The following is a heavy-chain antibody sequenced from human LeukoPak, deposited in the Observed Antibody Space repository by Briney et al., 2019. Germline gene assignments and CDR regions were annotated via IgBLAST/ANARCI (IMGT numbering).Heavy chain of an antibody. V-gene: IGHV4-4*08. Sequence: SETLSLTCTVSGGSISSYYWSWIRQPPGKGLEWIGYIYYSGSTNYNPSLKSRVTISADTSKIQFSLKLSSVTAADTAVYYCARDPGYYGSGAFFDYWGQGTLVTVSS. D-gene: IGHD3-10*01. CDR1: GGSISSYY. CDR2: IYYSGST. CDR3: ARDPGYYGSGAFFDY. J-gene: IGHJ4*02.